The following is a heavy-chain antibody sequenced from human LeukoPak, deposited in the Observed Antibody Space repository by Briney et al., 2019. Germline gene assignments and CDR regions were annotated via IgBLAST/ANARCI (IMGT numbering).Heavy chain of an antibody. D-gene: IGHD3-10*02. J-gene: IGHJ6*04. V-gene: IGHV3-48*03. CDR2: ISSSGSTI. CDR3: AELGITMIGGV. Sequence: GGSLRLSCAASGFIFNNYEVNWVRQPPGKGLEWISYISSSGSTIYNADSVKGRFTISRDNAKNSLYLQMNSLRAEDTAVYYCAELGITMIGGVWGKGTTVTISS. CDR1: GFIFNNYE.